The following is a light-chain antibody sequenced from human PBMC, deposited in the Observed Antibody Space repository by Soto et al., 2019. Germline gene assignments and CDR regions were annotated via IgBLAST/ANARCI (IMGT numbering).Light chain of an antibody. CDR3: QSYDSSLSAWV. J-gene: IGLJ3*02. CDR2: EVS. CDR1: SSDVGGYKY. V-gene: IGLV2-14*01. Sequence: QSALTQPASVSGSPGQSITISCTGTSSDVGGYKYVSWYQQHPDKAPKLIIFEVSNRPSGISSRFSGSKSGNTASLTISGLQAEDEADYFCQSYDSSLSAWVFGGGTKLTVL.